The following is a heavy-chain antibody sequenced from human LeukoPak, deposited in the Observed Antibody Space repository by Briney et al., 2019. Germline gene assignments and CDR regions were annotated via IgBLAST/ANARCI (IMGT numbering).Heavy chain of an antibody. Sequence: GASVKVSCKASGYTFTSYGISWVRQAPGQGLEWMGWISAYNGNTNYAQKLQGRVTMTTDTSTSTAYMELRSLRSDDTAVYYCARAYCSSTSCYRPYYFDYWGQGTLVTVSS. CDR3: ARAYCSSTSCYRPYYFDY. V-gene: IGHV1-18*01. CDR1: GYTFTSYG. CDR2: ISAYNGNT. J-gene: IGHJ4*02. D-gene: IGHD2-2*01.